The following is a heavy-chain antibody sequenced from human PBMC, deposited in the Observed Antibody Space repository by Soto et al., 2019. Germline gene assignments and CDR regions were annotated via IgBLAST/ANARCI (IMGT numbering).Heavy chain of an antibody. CDR1: GFTFSSYV. J-gene: IGHJ4*02. Sequence: PGGSLRLSCSASGFTFSSYVMFWVRQAPGKGLEHVSPISNNGESTYHADSVKGRFTITRDNSKSMMFLQMTSLRTEDTAVYYCVKTGRFGQLVPSDYWGQGTLVTVSS. CDR2: ISNNGEST. CDR3: VKTGRFGQLVPSDY. V-gene: IGHV3-64D*06. D-gene: IGHD6-6*01.